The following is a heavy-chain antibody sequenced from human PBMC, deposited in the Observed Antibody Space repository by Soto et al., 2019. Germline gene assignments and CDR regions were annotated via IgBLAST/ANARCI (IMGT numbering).Heavy chain of an antibody. D-gene: IGHD6-13*01. V-gene: IGHV5-51*01. CDR3: ARHEYSSSWYPDS. CDR1: GCSFSTLC. CDR2: AQPGHSDT. J-gene: IGHJ4*02. Sequence: GESLKIACQASGCSFSTLCIGCVRQQPWKGLEWMGIAQPGHSDTRYSPAFQGHVTISADESTNTAYLQWSSLRASDTAMYFCARHEYSSSWYPDSWGEGSMVTDSS.